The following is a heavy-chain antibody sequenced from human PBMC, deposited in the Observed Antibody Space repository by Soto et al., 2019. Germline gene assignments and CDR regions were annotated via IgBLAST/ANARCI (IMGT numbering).Heavy chain of an antibody. D-gene: IGHD2-15*01. J-gene: IGHJ2*01. Sequence: QVQLVQSGAEVKKPGASVKVSCKASGYTFTSYGISWVRQAPGQGLEWMGWISAYNGNTNYAQKLQGRVTMTTDTSTSKAYMEVRSLRSDDTAVYYCARDQVVVVAANYWYFDLWGRGTLVTVSS. CDR3: ARDQVVVVAANYWYFDL. CDR1: GYTFTSYG. V-gene: IGHV1-18*01. CDR2: ISAYNGNT.